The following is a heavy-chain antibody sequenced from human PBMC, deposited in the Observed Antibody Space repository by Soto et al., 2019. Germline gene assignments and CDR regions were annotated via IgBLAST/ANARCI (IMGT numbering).Heavy chain of an antibody. V-gene: IGHV3-21*02. Sequence: EVQLVESGGGLVKPGGSLRLSCAASGFTFRSFTMNWVRQAPGKGLEWVSTISSNSAYIYYTDELRGRFTISRDNAKNSLHLQMNGLRADDTAVYYCTRDGSRDSSARGWFDPWGPGPLVTVSS. D-gene: IGHD6-13*01. CDR3: TRDGSRDSSARGWFDP. J-gene: IGHJ5*02. CDR1: GFTFRSFT. CDR2: ISSNSAYI.